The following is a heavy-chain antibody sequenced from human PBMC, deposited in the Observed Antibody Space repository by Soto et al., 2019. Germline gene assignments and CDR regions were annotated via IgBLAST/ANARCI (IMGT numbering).Heavy chain of an antibody. CDR3: ARHEGGGNYYYGMDV. J-gene: IGHJ6*02. Sequence: PGGSLRLSCAASGFTSSNYGMHWVRQAPGKGLEWVAVISYDGSNKYYADSVKGHVTISADKSISTAYLQWSSLKASDTAMYYCARHEGGGNYYYGMDVWGQGTTVTVSS. CDR2: ISYDGSNK. CDR1: GFTSSNYG. V-gene: IGHV3-30*03. D-gene: IGHD2-15*01.